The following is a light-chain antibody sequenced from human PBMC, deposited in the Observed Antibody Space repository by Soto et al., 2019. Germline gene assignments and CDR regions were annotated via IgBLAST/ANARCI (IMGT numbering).Light chain of an antibody. V-gene: IGKV4-1*01. CDR3: QQYYSTPWT. CDR1: QSVLYSSNNNNY. CDR2: WAS. Sequence: DIVLTQSPDSLAVSLGERATINCKSSQSVLYSSNNNNYLAWYQQKPGQPPKLLIYWASTRESGVPDRFSGSGSGTDFTLTISSLRSEDVAVYYCQQYYSTPWTFGQGTKVEIK. J-gene: IGKJ1*01.